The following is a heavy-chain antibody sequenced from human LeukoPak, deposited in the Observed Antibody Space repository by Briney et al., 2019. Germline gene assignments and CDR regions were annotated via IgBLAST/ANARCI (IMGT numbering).Heavy chain of an antibody. CDR1: GYTFTRYG. Sequence: EASVKVSCKTSGYTFTRYGMSWVRQAPGQRLEWMGWMSTYNDNTNYAQKFRGRVTMTTDTSTSTVDMELRSLRSDDTAIYYCARQVDTTMALPDSWGQGTLVTVSS. J-gene: IGHJ4*02. CDR3: ARQVDTTMALPDS. CDR2: MSTYNDNT. V-gene: IGHV1-18*01. D-gene: IGHD5-18*01.